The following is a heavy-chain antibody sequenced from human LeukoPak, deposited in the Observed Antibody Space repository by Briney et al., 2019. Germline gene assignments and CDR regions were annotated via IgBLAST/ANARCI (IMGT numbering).Heavy chain of an antibody. CDR2: ISYDGSNK. CDR3: ARDSSRGGYDILTGYATYAFDI. CDR1: GFTFSSYA. D-gene: IGHD3-9*01. Sequence: PGRSLRLSCAASGFTFSSYAMHWVRQAPGKGLEWVAVISYDGSNKYYADSVKGRFTISRDNSKNTLYLQMNSLRAEDTAVYYCARDSSRGGYDILTGYATYAFDIWGQGTMVTVSS. J-gene: IGHJ3*02. V-gene: IGHV3-30*04.